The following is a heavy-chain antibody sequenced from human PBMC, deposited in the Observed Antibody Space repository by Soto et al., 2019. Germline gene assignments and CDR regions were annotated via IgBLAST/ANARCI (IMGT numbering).Heavy chain of an antibody. CDR3: ARDDIPGRAVAIYGMDV. J-gene: IGHJ6*02. Sequence: ESVGGVVQPGRSLRLSCAASGFTFSNYGMHWVRQAPGKGLEWVAVIWYDGSNEYYADSVKGRFTISRDNSKNTLYLQMNSLRAEDTAVYYCARDDIPGRAVAIYGMDVWGQGTTVTVSS. CDR2: IWYDGSNE. CDR1: GFTFSNYG. V-gene: IGHV3-33*01. D-gene: IGHD6-19*01.